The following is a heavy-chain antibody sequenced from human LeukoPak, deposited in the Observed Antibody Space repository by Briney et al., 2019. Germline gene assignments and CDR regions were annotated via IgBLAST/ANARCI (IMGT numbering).Heavy chain of an antibody. V-gene: IGHV3-53*01. CDR1: GFTVSRNY. CDR2: IYSGGST. Sequence: GGSLRLSCAASGFTVSRNYMSWVRQAPGKGLEWVSVIYSGGSTYYADSVKGRFTISRDNSKNTLYLQMNSLRAEDTAVYYCAKGQALAALLFDYWGQGTLVTVSS. D-gene: IGHD6-13*01. J-gene: IGHJ4*02. CDR3: AKGQALAALLFDY.